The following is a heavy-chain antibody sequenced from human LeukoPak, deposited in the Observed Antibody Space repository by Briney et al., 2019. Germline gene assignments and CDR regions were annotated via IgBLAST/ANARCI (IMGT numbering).Heavy chain of an antibody. J-gene: IGHJ6*02. Sequence: GSLRLSCAASGFTFSSYSMNWVRQAPGKGLEWVSSISSSSSYIYYADSVKGRFTISRDNAKNSLYLQMNSLRAEDTAVYYCARFGDGVYYYYGMDVWGQGTTVTVSS. CDR3: ARFGDGVYYYYGMDV. D-gene: IGHD3-10*01. V-gene: IGHV3-21*01. CDR2: ISSSSSYI. CDR1: GFTFSSYS.